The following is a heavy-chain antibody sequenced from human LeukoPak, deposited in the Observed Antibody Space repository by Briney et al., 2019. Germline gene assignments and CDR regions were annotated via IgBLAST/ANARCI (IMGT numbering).Heavy chain of an antibody. CDR1: GGSFSGYH. CDR3: ATSGVLYWIQT. D-gene: IGHD2-15*01. J-gene: IGHJ5*02. Sequence: SETLSLTCAVHGGSFSGYHWNWIRQSPGKGLEWIGEINDRGHTYYNPSLESRITISVDTSKNQFSLKLTSVTATDTAVYYCATSGVLYWIQTWGQGTLVTVSS. CDR2: INDRGHT. V-gene: IGHV4-34*01.